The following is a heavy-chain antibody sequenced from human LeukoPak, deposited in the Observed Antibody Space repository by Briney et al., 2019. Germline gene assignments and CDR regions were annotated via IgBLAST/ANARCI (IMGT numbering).Heavy chain of an antibody. CDR3: ARGVRLRPPGNFYYYYMDV. CDR2: MNPNSGNT. CDR1: GYTFTSYD. V-gene: IGHV1-8*01. Sequence: ASVKVSCKASGYTFTSYDINWVRQATGQGLEWMGWMNPNSGNTGYAQKFQGRVTMTRNTSISTAYMELSSLRSEDTAVYYCARGVRLRPPGNFYYYYMDVWGKGTTVTVSS. J-gene: IGHJ6*03. D-gene: IGHD5-12*01.